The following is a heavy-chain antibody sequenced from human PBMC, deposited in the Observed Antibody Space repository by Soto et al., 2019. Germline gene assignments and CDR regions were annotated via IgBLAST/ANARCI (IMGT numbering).Heavy chain of an antibody. CDR2: IYYSGST. CDR1: GGSISSSSYY. V-gene: IGHV4-39*01. CDR3: VRHFYAYYDFWSGYHRPYYFDY. J-gene: IGHJ4*02. Sequence: SETLSLTCTVSGGSISSSSYYWGWIRQPPGKGLEWIGSIYYSGSTYYNPPLKSRVTISVDTSKNQFSLKLSSVTAADTAVYYCVRHFYAYYDFWSGYHRPYYFDYWGQGTLVTVSS. D-gene: IGHD3-3*01.